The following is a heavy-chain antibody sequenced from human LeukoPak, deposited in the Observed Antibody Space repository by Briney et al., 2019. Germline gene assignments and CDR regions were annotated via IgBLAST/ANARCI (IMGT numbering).Heavy chain of an antibody. D-gene: IGHD4-23*01. CDR3: ARGPNKYDGGNSGSAWFDP. CDR2: MNPNSGNT. Sequence: ASVKVSCKASGYTFTSYDINWVRQATGLGPEWMGLMNPNSGNTGYAQKFQGRVTMTRNTSISTAYLELSSLTSEDTAVYYCARGPNKYDGGNSGSAWFDPWGQGSLVTVSS. J-gene: IGHJ5*02. CDR1: GYTFTSYD. V-gene: IGHV1-8*01.